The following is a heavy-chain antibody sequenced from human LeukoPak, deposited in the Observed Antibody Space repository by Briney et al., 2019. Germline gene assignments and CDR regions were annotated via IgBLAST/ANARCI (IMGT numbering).Heavy chain of an antibody. CDR3: AREPLWSGYSGAFDI. V-gene: IGHV1-18*01. D-gene: IGHD3-3*01. CDR1: GYTFTSYG. J-gene: IGHJ3*02. CDR2: ISAYNGNT. Sequence: GASVKVSCKASGYTFTSYGISRVRQAPGQGLEWMGWISAYNGNTNYAQKLQGRVTMTTDTSTSTAYMELRSLRSDDTAVYYCAREPLWSGYSGAFDIWGQGTMVTVSS.